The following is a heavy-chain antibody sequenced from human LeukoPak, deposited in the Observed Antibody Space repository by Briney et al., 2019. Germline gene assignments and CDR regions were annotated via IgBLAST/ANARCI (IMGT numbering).Heavy chain of an antibody. CDR3: ARGTGRIGYFDY. J-gene: IGHJ4*02. D-gene: IGHD2-21*01. V-gene: IGHV4-59*01. CDR2: IYYSGST. CDR1: GGSISSYY. Sequence: SETLSLTCTVSGGSISSYYWSWIRQPPGKGLEWIGYIYYSGSTNYNPSLKSRVTISVDTSKNQFSLKLSSVTAADTAVYYCARGTGRIGYFDYWGQGTLVTVSS.